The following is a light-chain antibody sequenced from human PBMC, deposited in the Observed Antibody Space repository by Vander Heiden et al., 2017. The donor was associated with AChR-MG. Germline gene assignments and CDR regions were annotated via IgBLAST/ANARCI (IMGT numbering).Light chain of an antibody. Sequence: EIVVTQSPATLSLSPGERAALSCRTSQSIKSHLAWYQQKPGQAPRLLVYGPSTRATGIPDRFSGSGFGTEFTLTISGLQSEDAAIYYCQQDFNWPSFGQGTKLEIK. CDR3: QQDFNWPS. V-gene: IGKV3-15*01. CDR2: GPS. CDR1: QSIKSH. J-gene: IGKJ2*01.